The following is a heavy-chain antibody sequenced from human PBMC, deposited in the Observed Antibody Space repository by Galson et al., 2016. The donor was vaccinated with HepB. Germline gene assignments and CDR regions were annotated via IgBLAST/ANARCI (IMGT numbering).Heavy chain of an antibody. CDR1: GLSFSGFW. J-gene: IGHJ4*02. V-gene: IGHV3-7*01. CDR3: AGDRRGSSGWYYFAF. D-gene: IGHD6-19*01. CDR2: IKSDGSER. Sequence: SLRLSCAASGLSFSGFWMSWVRQAPGKGLEWVANIKSDGSERSYVDSVKGRFTISRDNAENSLYLQMNSLRDEDTAVYYWAGDRRGSSGWYYFAFWGQGILVTVSS.